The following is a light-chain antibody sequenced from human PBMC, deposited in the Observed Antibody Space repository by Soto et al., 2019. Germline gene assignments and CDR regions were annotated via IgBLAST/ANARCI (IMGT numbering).Light chain of an antibody. CDR1: QSVSRSY. Sequence: EIVLTQSPGTLSLSPGERATLSCRASQSVSRSYLAWYQQKPGQAPRPLIYGASSRATGIPDRFSGSGSGKDFTLTISRLEPEDFAVYYCQQYGSAPYTFGQGTKLEIK. V-gene: IGKV3-20*01. CDR2: GAS. CDR3: QQYGSAPYT. J-gene: IGKJ2*01.